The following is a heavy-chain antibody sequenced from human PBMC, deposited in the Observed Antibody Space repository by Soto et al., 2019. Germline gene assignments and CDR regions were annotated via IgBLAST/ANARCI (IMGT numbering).Heavy chain of an antibody. CDR2: TYYRSRWYS. CDR1: GDSLSNNSVA. D-gene: IGHD2-21*01. CDR3: GRDLGNVPTIAD. V-gene: IGHV6-1*01. Sequence: SHILSLTCVISGDSLSNNSVAWNWIRQSPSRGLEWLGRTYYRSRWYSHYAESVKSRISFTPDTPKNHFSLHLKSVNSADSALYYCGRDLGNVPTIADWGQGSLVTAS. J-gene: IGHJ4*02.